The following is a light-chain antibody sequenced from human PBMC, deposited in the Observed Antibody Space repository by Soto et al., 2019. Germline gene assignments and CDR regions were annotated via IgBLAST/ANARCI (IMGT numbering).Light chain of an antibody. J-gene: IGLJ3*02. CDR3: ETWDSNTHTV. CDR2: LEGSGSY. CDR1: SGHSSYI. V-gene: IGLV4-60*02. Sequence: QLVLTQSSSASASLGSSVKLTCTVSSGHSSYIIAWHQQQPGKAPRYLMKLEGSGSYNKGSGVPDRFSGSSSGADRYLTISNLQVEDEADYYCETWDSNTHTVFGGGTKLTVL.